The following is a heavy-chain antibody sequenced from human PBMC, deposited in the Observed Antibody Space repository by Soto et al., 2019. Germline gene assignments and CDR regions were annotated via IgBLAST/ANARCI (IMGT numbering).Heavy chain of an antibody. CDR3: AKDHHSRSWTQGYGMDV. J-gene: IGHJ6*02. V-gene: IGHV3-43D*04. CDR1: GFTFDDYA. CDR2: ISWDGGST. D-gene: IGHD6-13*01. Sequence: PGGSLRLSCAASGFTFDDYAMHWVRQAPGKGLEWVSLISWDGGSTYYADSVKGRFTISRDNSKNSLYLQMNSLRAEDTALYYCAKDHHSRSWTQGYGMDVWGQGTKVTVYS.